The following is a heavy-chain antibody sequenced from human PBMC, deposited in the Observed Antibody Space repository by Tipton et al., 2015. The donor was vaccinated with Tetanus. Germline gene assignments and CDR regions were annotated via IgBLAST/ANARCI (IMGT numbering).Heavy chain of an antibody. CDR3: ARDPGGCTSSTCYRGRYYYFGMDV. CDR1: GDSISSGDYY. CDR2: IYYSGST. J-gene: IGHJ6*02. Sequence: TLSLTCTVSGDSISSGDYYWSWIRQHPGKGLEWIGYIYYSGSTNYNPSLKSRLSISVDTSKNQFSLRPSSVTAADTAVYFCARDPGGCTSSTCYRGRYYYFGMDVWGQGTTVSVSS. V-gene: IGHV4-31*03. D-gene: IGHD2/OR15-2a*01.